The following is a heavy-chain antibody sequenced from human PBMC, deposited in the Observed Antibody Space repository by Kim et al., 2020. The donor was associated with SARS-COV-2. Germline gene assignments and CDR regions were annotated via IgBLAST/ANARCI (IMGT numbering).Heavy chain of an antibody. CDR1: GVSITSGGFF. J-gene: IGHJ6*02. CDR3: ARDYPEVLRGVTFYNYYGMDV. Sequence: SETLSLTCTVSGVSITSGGFFWSWIRQPAGKGLEWIGRIHSDGKTNYNPSLQSRVTLSVDTPNNQFSLRLRSVTAADTAVYYCARDYPEVLRGVTFYNYYGMDVWGQGTTVTVSS. V-gene: IGHV4-61*02. D-gene: IGHD3-10*01. CDR2: IHSDGKT.